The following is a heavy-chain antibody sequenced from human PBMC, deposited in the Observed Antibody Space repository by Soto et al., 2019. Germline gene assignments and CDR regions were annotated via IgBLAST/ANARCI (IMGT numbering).Heavy chain of an antibody. Sequence: SVKVSCKASGGTFSSYTISWVRQAPGQGLEWMGRITPILGIANYAQKFQGRVTITADKSTSTAYMELSSLRSEDTAVYYCARVSIAAGLRGFDPWGQGTLVTVSS. J-gene: IGHJ5*02. CDR1: GGTFSSYT. V-gene: IGHV1-69*02. D-gene: IGHD6-6*01. CDR3: ARVSIAAGLRGFDP. CDR2: ITPILGIA.